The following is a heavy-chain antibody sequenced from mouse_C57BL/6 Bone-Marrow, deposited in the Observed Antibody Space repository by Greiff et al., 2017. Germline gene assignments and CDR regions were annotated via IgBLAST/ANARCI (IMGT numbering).Heavy chain of an antibody. J-gene: IGHJ2*01. CDR1: GFTFSSYG. V-gene: IGHV5-6*02. Sequence: DVMLVESGGDLVKPGGSLKLSCAASGFTFSSYGMSWVRQTPDKRLEWVATISSGGSYTYYPDSVKGRFTISRDNAKNTLYQQMSSLKSEDTAMYYCASTGTGGYFDYWGQGTTLTVSS. CDR2: ISSGGSYT. CDR3: ASTGTGGYFDY. D-gene: IGHD4-1*02.